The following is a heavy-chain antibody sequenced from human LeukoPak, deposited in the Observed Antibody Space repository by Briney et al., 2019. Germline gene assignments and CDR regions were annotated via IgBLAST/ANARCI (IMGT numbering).Heavy chain of an antibody. Sequence: PSETLSLTCTVSGGSISSGSYYWSWIRQPAGKGLEWIGRIYTSGSTNYNPSLKSRVTISVDTSKNQFSLKLSSVTAADTAVYYCARYDYGDRLVYDYWGQGTLVTVSS. J-gene: IGHJ4*02. V-gene: IGHV4-61*02. CDR2: IYTSGST. CDR1: GGSISSGSYY. D-gene: IGHD4-17*01. CDR3: ARYDYGDRLVYDY.